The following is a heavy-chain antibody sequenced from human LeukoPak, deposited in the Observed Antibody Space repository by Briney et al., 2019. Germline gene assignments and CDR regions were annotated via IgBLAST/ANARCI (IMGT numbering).Heavy chain of an antibody. V-gene: IGHV3-74*01. J-gene: IGHJ4*02. Sequence: GGSLRLSCAASGFTFSNYWMHWVRQDPGKGLVWVSFINPDGSTTNYADSVKGRFTISRDNAKNSLYLQMNSLRAEDTAVYYCARALNQAAAAAWGQGTLVTVSS. D-gene: IGHD6-13*01. CDR2: INPDGSTT. CDR1: GFTFSNYW. CDR3: ARALNQAAAAA.